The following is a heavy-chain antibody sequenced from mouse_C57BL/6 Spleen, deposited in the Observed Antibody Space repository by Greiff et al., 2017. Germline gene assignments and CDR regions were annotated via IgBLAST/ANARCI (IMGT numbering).Heavy chain of an antibody. V-gene: IGHV5-4*01. CDR3: ARESGYDDY. CDR2: SSDGGSYT. J-gene: IGHJ2*01. CDR1: GFTFSSYA. D-gene: IGHD2-2*01. Sequence: EVQLVESGGGLVKPGGSLKLSCAASGFTFSSYAMSWVRQTPEKRLEWVATSSDGGSYTSYPDDVKGRFTISRDNAKNNLYLQMSHLKSEDTAMYYCARESGYDDYWGQGTTLTVSS.